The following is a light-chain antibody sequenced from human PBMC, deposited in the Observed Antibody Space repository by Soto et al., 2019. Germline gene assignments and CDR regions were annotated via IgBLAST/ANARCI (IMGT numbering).Light chain of an antibody. J-gene: IGLJ3*02. V-gene: IGLV2-8*01. Sequence: QSALTQPPSASGSPGQSVTISCTGTGSDVGGYNYVSWYQQHPGKAPKLIIYEVSQRPSGVPDRFSGSKSGNTASLTVSGLQAEYEADYYCSSYAGSNFWVFGGGTKVTVL. CDR3: SSYAGSNFWV. CDR1: GSDVGGYNY. CDR2: EVS.